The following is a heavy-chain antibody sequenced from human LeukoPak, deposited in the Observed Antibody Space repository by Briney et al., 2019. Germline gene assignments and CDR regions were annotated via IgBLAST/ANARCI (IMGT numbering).Heavy chain of an antibody. CDR1: GYTFTGYY. CDR2: INPNSGGT. D-gene: IGHD2-2*01. V-gene: IGHV1-2*02. Sequence: ASVKVSCKASGYTFTGYYMHWVRQAPGQGLEWLGWINPNSGGTNYAQKFQGRVTMTRDTSISTAYTELSRLRSDDTAVYYCARDGNIVVVPAAMVVGVWFDPWAREPWSPSPQ. CDR3: ARDGNIVVVPAAMVVGVWFDP. J-gene: IGHJ5*02.